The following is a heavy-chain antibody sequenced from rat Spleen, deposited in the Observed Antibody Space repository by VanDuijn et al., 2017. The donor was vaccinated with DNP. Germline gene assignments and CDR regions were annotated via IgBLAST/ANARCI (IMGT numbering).Heavy chain of an antibody. CDR2: VNTGGGIT. D-gene: IGHD1-3*01. CDR3: ARPNFGSPYYFDY. Sequence: EVQLVESGGGLLQPGRSLRLSCAASGFTFSSYDMAWVRQAPSTGLEWVASVNTGGGITYYRDSVKGRFTISRNNAKNTLYLQMDSLRSEDTATYYCARPNFGSPYYFDYWGQGVMVTVSS. J-gene: IGHJ2*01. CDR1: GFTFSSYD. V-gene: IGHV5S13*01.